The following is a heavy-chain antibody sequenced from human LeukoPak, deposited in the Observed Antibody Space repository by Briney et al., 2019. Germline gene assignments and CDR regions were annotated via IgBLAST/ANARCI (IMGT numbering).Heavy chain of an antibody. V-gene: IGHV4-31*03. CDR2: IFYSGST. Sequence: PSETLSLTCTVSGGSISSGVYYWSWIRQHPGKGLEWIGYIFYSGSTYYNPSLKSRVIMSADTSKNQFSLKLSSVTAADTAVYYCARGSPTYYYDSSGYYYGYWGQGTLVTVSS. D-gene: IGHD3-22*01. J-gene: IGHJ4*02. CDR1: GGSISSGVYY. CDR3: ARGSPTYYYDSSGYYYGY.